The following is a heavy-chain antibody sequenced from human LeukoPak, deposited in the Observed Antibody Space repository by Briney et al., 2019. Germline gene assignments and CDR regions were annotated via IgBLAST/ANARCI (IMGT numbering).Heavy chain of an antibody. CDR1: GFTFTNYW. J-gene: IGHJ4*02. CDR2: IKTDGGIT. D-gene: IGHD3/OR15-3a*01. CDR3: ARGGDGSIYGLVH. V-gene: IGHV3-74*01. Sequence: QTGGSLRLSCAASGFTFTNYWMHWVRQAPGKGLVWVSRIKTDGGITNYADSVKGRFTISRDNAKNSLYLQMNSLRAEDTAVYYCARGGDGSIYGLVHWGQGTLVTVSS.